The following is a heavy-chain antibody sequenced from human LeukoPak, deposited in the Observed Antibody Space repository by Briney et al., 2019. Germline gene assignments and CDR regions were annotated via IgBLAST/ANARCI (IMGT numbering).Heavy chain of an antibody. CDR2: IYPGDSDT. CDR3: ARPDTAMVTTY. D-gene: IGHD5-18*01. CDR1: GSIFTSYW. Sequence: GASLQISCKGSGSIFTSYWIGWGRQLPGKGLEWMGIIYPGDSDTRYSPSFQGQVTISADKSISTAYLQWSSLKASDTAMYYCARPDTAMVTTYWGQGTLVTVSS. V-gene: IGHV5-51*01. J-gene: IGHJ4*02.